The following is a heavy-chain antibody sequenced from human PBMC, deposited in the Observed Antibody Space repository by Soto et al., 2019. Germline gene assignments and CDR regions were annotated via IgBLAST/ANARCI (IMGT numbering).Heavy chain of an antibody. D-gene: IGHD2-2*01. V-gene: IGHV4-59*01. CDR2: IYYTGDT. CDR3: ARYARIPDY. Sequence: SETLSLTCTVSGASITSYYWSWIRQPPGQGLESLGYIYYTGDTNSNPSLKGRLTISIDTSKNQFSLKLSSATAADTAIYYCARYARIPDYWGQGTLVTVS. CDR1: GASITSYY. J-gene: IGHJ4*02.